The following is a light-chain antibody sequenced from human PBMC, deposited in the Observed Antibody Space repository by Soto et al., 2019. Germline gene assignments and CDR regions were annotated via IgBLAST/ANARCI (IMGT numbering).Light chain of an antibody. Sequence: DIQMTQSPASLSASPGDRVTISCRASQAISNDLGWYQHKPGKAPKLLIYPASSLPGGVPSRFSGSGSGTEFTLTISSLQPEDFATFYCQQYNNFPQTFGQGTKVDIK. CDR3: QQYNNFPQT. CDR1: QAISND. V-gene: IGKV1-17*01. CDR2: PAS. J-gene: IGKJ1*01.